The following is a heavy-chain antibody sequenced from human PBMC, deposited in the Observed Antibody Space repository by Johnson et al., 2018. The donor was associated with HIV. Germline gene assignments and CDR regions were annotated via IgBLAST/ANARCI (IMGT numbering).Heavy chain of an antibody. J-gene: IGHJ3*02. D-gene: IGHD6-19*01. Sequence: QVQLVESGGGVVQPGRSLRLSCAASGFTFRTYGMHWVRQAPGKGLEWVAVISYDGSNKYYADSVKGRFTISRDNSKNTLYLQMNSLRAEDTAVYYCAREYVGQWLGPRHAFDIWGQGTMVTVSS. CDR1: GFTFRTYG. CDR3: AREYVGQWLGPRHAFDI. CDR2: ISYDGSNK. V-gene: IGHV3-30*03.